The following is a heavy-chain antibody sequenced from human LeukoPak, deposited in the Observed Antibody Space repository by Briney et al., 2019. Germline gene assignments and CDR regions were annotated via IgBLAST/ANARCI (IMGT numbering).Heavy chain of an antibody. J-gene: IGHJ5*02. CDR1: GFTFSSYA. Sequence: GGSLRLSCAASGFTFSSYAMSWVRQAPGKGLEWVSAISNSGGNTYYADSVKGRFTISRDNSKNTLYLQMNSLRVEDTAVYYCAKASRATLTTVINWFDPWGQGTPVTVSS. CDR2: ISNSGGNT. CDR3: AKASRATLTTVINWFDP. V-gene: IGHV3-23*01. D-gene: IGHD4-11*01.